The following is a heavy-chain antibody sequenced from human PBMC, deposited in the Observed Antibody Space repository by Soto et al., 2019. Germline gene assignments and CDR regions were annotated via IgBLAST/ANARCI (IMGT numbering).Heavy chain of an antibody. V-gene: IGHV4-59*08. CDR3: ARLDIVVVPAAKFWFDP. CDR1: LPFNTHNY. D-gene: IGHD2-2*03. J-gene: IGHJ5*02. CDR2: IYYSGST. Sequence: TLSPTFTFSLPFNTHNYCIDVQHTPRAGLEWIGYIYYSGSTNYNPSLKSRVTISVDTSKNQFSLKLSSVTAADTAVYYCARLDIVVVPAAKFWFDPWGQGTLVTVSS.